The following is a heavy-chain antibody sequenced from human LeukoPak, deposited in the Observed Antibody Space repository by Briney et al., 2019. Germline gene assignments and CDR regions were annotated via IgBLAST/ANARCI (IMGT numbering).Heavy chain of an antibody. CDR3: ARERYNWNDGNWFDP. Sequence: ASVNVSCKASGYTFPSYGISWVRQAPGQGLEWMGWISAYNGNTNYAQKLQGRVTMTTDTSTSTAYMELRSLRSDDTAVYYCARERYNWNDGNWFDPWGQGTLVTVSS. J-gene: IGHJ5*02. V-gene: IGHV1-18*01. D-gene: IGHD1-20*01. CDR1: GYTFPSYG. CDR2: ISAYNGNT.